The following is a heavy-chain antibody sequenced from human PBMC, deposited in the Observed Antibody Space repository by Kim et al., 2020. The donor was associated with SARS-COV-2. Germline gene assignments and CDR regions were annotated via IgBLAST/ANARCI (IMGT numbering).Heavy chain of an antibody. D-gene: IGHD4-17*01. J-gene: IGHJ4*02. CDR3: ARAYGDADY. CDR2: GTA. Sequence: GTANYAKKFQGRVTITADESTSTAYMELSSLGSEDTAVYYCARAYGDADYWGQGTLVTVSS. V-gene: IGHV1-69*01.